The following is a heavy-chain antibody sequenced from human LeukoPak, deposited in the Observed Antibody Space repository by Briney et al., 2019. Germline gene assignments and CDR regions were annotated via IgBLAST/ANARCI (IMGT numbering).Heavy chain of an antibody. D-gene: IGHD3-22*01. Sequence: SETLSLTCTVSSDSISHYYWSWIRQPAGKGLEWIGRVYTSGSTNYNPSLKSRVTISVDTSKKQFSLKLSSVTAADTAVYYCAREKIGYYDGSGRGWFDPWGQGTLVTVSS. V-gene: IGHV4-4*07. J-gene: IGHJ5*02. CDR3: AREKIGYYDGSGRGWFDP. CDR1: SDSISHYY. CDR2: VYTSGST.